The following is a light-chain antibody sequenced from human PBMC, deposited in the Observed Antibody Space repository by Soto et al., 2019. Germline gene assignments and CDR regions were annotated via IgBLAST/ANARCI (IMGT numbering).Light chain of an antibody. CDR2: EVT. Sequence: QSVLTQPASVSGSPGPSITISCTGSSSDVGGYNFVSWYQHHPGKAPKLILYEVTTRPSGVSSRFSGSKSVNTASLTISGLQSDNEAKYYCSSYTSSNSPDVFGTWTNLTVL. CDR3: SSYTSSNSPDV. CDR1: SSDVGGYNF. J-gene: IGLJ1*01. V-gene: IGLV2-14*01.